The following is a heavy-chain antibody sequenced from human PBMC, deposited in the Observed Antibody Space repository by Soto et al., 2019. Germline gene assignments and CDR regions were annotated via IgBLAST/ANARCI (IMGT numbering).Heavy chain of an antibody. CDR2: ISWNTGSI. V-gene: IGHV3-9*01. Sequence: SLRFSWAASEFSFDDYASYWVRKAQGKGLEWVSGISWNTGSIGYVDSVKGRFTISRDNAKNSLYLQMSSLRTEDTALYFCARAFTSGWFGEYYHGMDVWGQGTTVTVSS. CDR1: EFSFDDYA. J-gene: IGHJ6*02. CDR3: ARAFTSGWFGEYYHGMDV. D-gene: IGHD6-19*01.